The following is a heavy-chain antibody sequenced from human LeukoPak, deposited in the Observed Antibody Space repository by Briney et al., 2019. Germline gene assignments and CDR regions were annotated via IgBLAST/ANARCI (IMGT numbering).Heavy chain of an antibody. CDR2: IYTGGST. CDR3: ARAYYYDSSGYFPFVDY. V-gene: IGHV3-53*01. J-gene: IGHJ4*02. CDR1: GFTVSSNY. Sequence: GGSLRLSCAASGFTVSSNYMSWVRQGPGKGLEWVSVIYTGGSTYYADSVKGRFTISRDNSKNTLYLQMNSLRDEDTAVYYCARAYYYDSSGYFPFVDYWGQGTLVTVSS. D-gene: IGHD3-22*01.